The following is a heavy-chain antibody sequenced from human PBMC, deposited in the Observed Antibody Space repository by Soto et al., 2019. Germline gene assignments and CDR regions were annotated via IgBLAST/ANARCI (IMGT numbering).Heavy chain of an antibody. CDR1: GFTFSGSA. D-gene: IGHD5-12*01. V-gene: IGHV3-73*01. J-gene: IGHJ6*02. CDR3: TRHTGYSGYDLKIDYYGMDV. Sequence: PGGSLRLSCAASGFTFSGSAMHWVRLASGKGLKWVGRIRSKANSYATAYAASVKGRFTISRDDSKNTAYLQMNSLKTEDTAMYYCTRHTGYSGYDLKIDYYGMDVCGQGTTVTVSS. CDR2: IRSKANSYAT.